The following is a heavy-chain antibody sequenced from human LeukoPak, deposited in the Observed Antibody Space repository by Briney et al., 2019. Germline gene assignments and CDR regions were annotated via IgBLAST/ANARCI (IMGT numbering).Heavy chain of an antibody. D-gene: IGHD3-9*01. Sequence: SETLSLTCAVYGGSFSGYYWSWIRQPPGKGLEWIGEINDSGSTNYNPSLKSRVTISVDTSKNQFSLKLSSVTAADTAVYYCARGPPYYDILTGRHSHYFDYWGQGTLVTVSS. CDR1: GGSFSGYY. CDR3: ARGPPYYDILTGRHSHYFDY. J-gene: IGHJ4*02. V-gene: IGHV4-34*01. CDR2: INDSGST.